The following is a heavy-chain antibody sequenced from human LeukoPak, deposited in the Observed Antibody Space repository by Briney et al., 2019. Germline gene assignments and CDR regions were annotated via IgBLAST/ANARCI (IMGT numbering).Heavy chain of an antibody. CDR1: GGSISSGDYY. CDR3: AAHIVVVPAATVDY. CDR2: IYYSGST. D-gene: IGHD2-2*01. Sequence: SETLSLTCTVSGGSISSGDYYWSWIRQPPGKGLEWIGYIYYSGSTYYNPSLKSRVTISVDTSKNQFSLKLSSVTAADTAVYYCAAHIVVVPAATVDYWSQGTLVTVSS. V-gene: IGHV4-30-4*01. J-gene: IGHJ4*02.